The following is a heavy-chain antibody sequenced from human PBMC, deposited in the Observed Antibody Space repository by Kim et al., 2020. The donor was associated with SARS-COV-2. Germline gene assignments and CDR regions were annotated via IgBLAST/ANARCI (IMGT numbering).Heavy chain of an antibody. V-gene: IGHV1-2*04. CDR3: ARGGYGTLTNWFDP. J-gene: IGHJ5*02. Sequence: ASVKVSCKASGDTFTGYYMHWVRQAPGQGLEWMGWINPNSGDTNYAQKFQGWVTMTRDTSISTAYMELSSLRSDDTAVYYCARGGYGTLTNWFDPWGQGTLVTVSS. CDR2: INPNSGDT. CDR1: GDTFTGYY. D-gene: IGHD5-18*01.